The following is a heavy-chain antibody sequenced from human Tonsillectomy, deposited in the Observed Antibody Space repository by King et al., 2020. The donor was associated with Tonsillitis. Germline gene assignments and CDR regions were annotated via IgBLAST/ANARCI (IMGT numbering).Heavy chain of an antibody. Sequence: QLQESGPGLVKPSETLSLTCAVSGYSISIDYYWGWIRQSPGKGLEWIGSIYHSGKTYYNPSLKSRVSMSVDTSKKQFSLRLSSVTAADTAIYYCARPGCSGGSCYLVIDYWGQGILVTVSS. CDR3: ARPGCSGGSCYLVIDY. V-gene: IGHV4-38-2*01. CDR1: GYSISIDYY. CDR2: IYHSGKT. D-gene: IGHD2-15*01. J-gene: IGHJ4*02.